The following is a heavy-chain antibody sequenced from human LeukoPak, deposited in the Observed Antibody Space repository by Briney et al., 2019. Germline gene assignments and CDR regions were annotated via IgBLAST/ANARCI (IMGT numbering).Heavy chain of an antibody. J-gene: IGHJ6*03. D-gene: IGHD2-15*01. Sequence: ASVKVSCKASGYTFTSYDINWVRQATGQGLEWMGWMNPNSGNTGYAQKLQGRVTMTTDTSTSTAYMELRSLRSDDTAVYYCARASNHCSGGSCSQYYYYYMDVWGKGTTVTVSS. V-gene: IGHV1-8*01. CDR3: ARASNHCSGGSCSQYYYYYMDV. CDR1: GYTFTSYD. CDR2: MNPNSGNT.